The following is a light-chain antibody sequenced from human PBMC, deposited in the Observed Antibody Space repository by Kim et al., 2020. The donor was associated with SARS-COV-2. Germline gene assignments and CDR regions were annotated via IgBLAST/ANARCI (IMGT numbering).Light chain of an antibody. J-gene: IGKJ1*01. CDR2: GAS. Sequence: GDTCTSVCRGSQSDSNALAWYQHQPGTAPKLLLYGASTVQSGAPPRFSGSGSGTDYTLTISSLQPEDLGTFYCQQSYGIPWTFGQGTKVDIK. CDR1: QSDSNA. CDR3: QQSYGIPWT. V-gene: IGKV1-NL1*01.